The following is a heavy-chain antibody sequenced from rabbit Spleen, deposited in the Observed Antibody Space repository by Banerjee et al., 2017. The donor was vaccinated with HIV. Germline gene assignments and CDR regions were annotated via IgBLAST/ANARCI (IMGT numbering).Heavy chain of an antibody. V-gene: IGHV1S40*01. CDR1: GVSFGSSSY. D-gene: IGHD4-1*01. CDR2: INAVTGKS. CDR3: ARETSSGWGVVSYYFNL. J-gene: IGHJ4*01. Sequence: QSLEESGGDLVKPGASLTLTCTASGVSFGSSSYMCWVRQAPGKGLEWIACINAVTGKSVYASWAKGRFIMSRTSSTTVTLQMTSLTVADTATYFCARETSSGWGVVSYYFNLWGPGTLVTVS.